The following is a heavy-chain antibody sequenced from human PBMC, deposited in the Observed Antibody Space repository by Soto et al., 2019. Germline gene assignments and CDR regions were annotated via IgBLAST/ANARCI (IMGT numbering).Heavy chain of an antibody. Sequence: SETLSLTCAVSGGSISSSNWWSWVRQPPGKGLEWIGEIYHSGSTNYNPSLKSRVTISVDKSKNQFSLKLSSVTAADTAVYYCARGNIVVVPAAIKADYYYGMDVWGQGTTVTVSS. CDR2: IYHSGST. CDR1: GGSISSSNW. CDR3: ARGNIVVVPAAIKADYYYGMDV. V-gene: IGHV4-4*02. D-gene: IGHD2-2*01. J-gene: IGHJ6*02.